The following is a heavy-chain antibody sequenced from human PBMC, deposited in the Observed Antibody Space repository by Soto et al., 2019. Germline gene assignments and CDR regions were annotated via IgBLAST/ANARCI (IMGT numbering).Heavy chain of an antibody. J-gene: IGHJ4*02. CDR2: IIPIFGTA. D-gene: IGHD6-6*01. Sequence: ASVKISCKASGGTFSSYAISRVRQAPGQGLEWMGGIIPIFGTANYAQKFQGRVTITADESTSTAYMELSSLRSEDTAVYYCASPEAYSSSTLDYWGQGTLVTVSS. CDR1: GGTFSSYA. V-gene: IGHV1-69*13. CDR3: ASPEAYSSSTLDY.